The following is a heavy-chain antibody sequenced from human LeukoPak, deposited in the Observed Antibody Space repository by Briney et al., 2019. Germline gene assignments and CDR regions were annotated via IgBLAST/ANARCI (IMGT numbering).Heavy chain of an antibody. CDR2: IYHSGST. D-gene: IGHD5-12*01. CDR1: GGSISSNDW. Sequence: SGTLSLTCAVSGGSISSNDWWSWVRQSPGKGLEWIGEIYHSGSTNYNPSLESRVTISVDKSKNQFSLKLSSVTAADTAVYYCARASGYSGYVLIDYWGQGTLVTVSS. V-gene: IGHV4-4*02. CDR3: ARASGYSGYVLIDY. J-gene: IGHJ4*02.